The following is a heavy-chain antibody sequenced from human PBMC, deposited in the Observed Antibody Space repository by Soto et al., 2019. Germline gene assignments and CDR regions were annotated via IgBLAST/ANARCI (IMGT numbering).Heavy chain of an antibody. CDR2: ISSSSSYT. CDR3: ARVTFGSFYQDS. V-gene: IGHV3-11*06. J-gene: IGHJ4*02. CDR1: GFIFSDYY. Sequence: QVQLVESGGGLVKPGGSLRLSCAASGFIFSDYYMSWIRQAPGQGLEWVSYISSSSSYTHYADSVKGRFTISRDNAKNSLSLQMNSLRAEDTAVYYCARVTFGSFYQDSWGQGTLVTVSS. D-gene: IGHD3-16*01.